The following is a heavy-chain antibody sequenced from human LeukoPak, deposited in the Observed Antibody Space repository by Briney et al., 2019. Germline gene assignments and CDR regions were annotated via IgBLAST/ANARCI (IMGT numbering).Heavy chain of an antibody. J-gene: IGHJ4*02. CDR2: INHSGST. CDR3: ARWKWGSRSYYFDY. D-gene: IGHD6-6*01. V-gene: IGHV4-34*01. Sequence: KPSETLSLTCAVYGGSFSGYYWSWIRQPPGKGLEWIGEINHSGSTNYNPSLKSRVTISVDTSKNQFSLKLSSVTAADTAVYYCARWKWGSRSYYFDYWGQGTLVTVSS. CDR1: GGSFSGYY.